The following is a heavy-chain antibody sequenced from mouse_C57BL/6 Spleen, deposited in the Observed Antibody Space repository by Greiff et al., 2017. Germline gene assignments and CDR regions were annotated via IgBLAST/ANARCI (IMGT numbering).Heavy chain of an antibody. V-gene: IGHV1-55*01. J-gene: IGHJ1*03. Sequence: QVQLQQPGAELVKPGASVKMSCKASGYTFTSYWITWVKQRPGQGLEWIGDIYPGSGSTNYNEKFKSKATLTVDKSSSTAYMQLSSLTSEDSAVYYGAREVYYYGSSWYFDVWGTGTTVTVSS. D-gene: IGHD1-1*01. CDR2: IYPGSGST. CDR1: GYTFTSYW. CDR3: AREVYYYGSSWYFDV.